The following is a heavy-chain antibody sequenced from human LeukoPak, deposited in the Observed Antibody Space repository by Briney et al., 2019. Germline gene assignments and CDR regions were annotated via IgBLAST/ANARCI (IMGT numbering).Heavy chain of an antibody. D-gene: IGHD3-22*01. CDR1: GYTFTSYD. CDR2: MNPNSGNT. Sequence: ASVKVSCKASGYTFTSYDINWVRQATGQGLGWMGWMNPNSGNTGYAQKFQGRVTMTRNTSISTAYMELSSLRSEDTAVYYCATHYYDSSGYYSLLVYWGQGTLVTVSS. CDR3: ATHYYDSSGYYSLLVY. J-gene: IGHJ4*02. V-gene: IGHV1-8*01.